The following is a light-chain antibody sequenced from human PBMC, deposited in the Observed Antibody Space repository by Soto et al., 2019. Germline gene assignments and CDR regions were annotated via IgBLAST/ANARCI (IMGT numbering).Light chain of an antibody. J-gene: IGKJ1*01. CDR1: QSISDS. Sequence: DVQMTQSPSTLSAFVGDRVTITCRASQSISDSLAWYLLKPGKAPKLLIYKASTLESGVPSRFSGSASGTEFTLTISSLQPDDVATYYCQQYHNYWTFGQGTKVEIK. V-gene: IGKV1-5*03. CDR3: QQYHNYWT. CDR2: KAS.